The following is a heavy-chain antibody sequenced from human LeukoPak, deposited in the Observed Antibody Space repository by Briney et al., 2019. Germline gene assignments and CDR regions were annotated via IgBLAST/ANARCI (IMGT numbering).Heavy chain of an antibody. CDR2: IIPIFGTA. V-gene: IGHV1-69*13. CDR1: GYTFTSYG. D-gene: IGHD5-18*01. J-gene: IGHJ4*02. CDR3: ARDLDSYGYEDY. Sequence: SVKVSCKASGYTFTSYGISWVRQAPGQGLEWMGGIIPIFGTANYAQKFQGRVTITADESTSTAYMELSSLRSEDTAVYYCARDLDSYGYEDYWGQGTLVTVSS.